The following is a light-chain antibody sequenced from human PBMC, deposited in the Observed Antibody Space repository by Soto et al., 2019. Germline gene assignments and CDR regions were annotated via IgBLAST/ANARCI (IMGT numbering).Light chain of an antibody. CDR1: QSVLYSSNNKNY. Sequence: DIVMTQSPDSLAVSLGERATINCRSSQSVLYSSNNKNYLAWYQQKPGQPPKLLIYWASTRESGVPDRFSGSGSGKDFTLTISSLQAEDVAVYYCQQYFSMRWTFGQGTKVEIK. V-gene: IGKV4-1*01. CDR2: WAS. CDR3: QQYFSMRWT. J-gene: IGKJ1*01.